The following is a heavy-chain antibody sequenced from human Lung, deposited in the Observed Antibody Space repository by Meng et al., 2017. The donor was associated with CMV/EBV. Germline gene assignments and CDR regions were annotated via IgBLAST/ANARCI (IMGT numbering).Heavy chain of an antibody. J-gene: IGHJ4*02. D-gene: IGHD6-19*01. V-gene: IGHV1-2*02. CDR3: VRSSGWSRFDY. Sequence: QVLLVQCHSEMTPAGAPLQVSCTNSAFPFRHQYNNWVRQAPGQGLEWMGWVNSNNDATKYARKFQGRASMTRDTSSSTAHMELRRLMSDDTAVYYCVRSSGWSRFDYWGQGTLVTVSS. CDR1: AFPFRHQY. CDR2: VNSNNDAT.